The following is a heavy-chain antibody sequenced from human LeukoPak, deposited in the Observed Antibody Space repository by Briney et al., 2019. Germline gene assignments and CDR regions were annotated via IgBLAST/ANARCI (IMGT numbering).Heavy chain of an antibody. D-gene: IGHD6-19*01. J-gene: IGHJ3*02. V-gene: IGHV3-30*04. CDR1: GFTLSSYT. Sequence: PGRSLRLSCAASGFTLSSYTMHWVRQAPGKGLEWVAVISYDENNKYYADSVKGRFTISRDNSKNTLYLQMNSLRAEDTAVYYCARAKQWLDAFDIWGQGTMVTVSS. CDR3: ARAKQWLDAFDI. CDR2: ISYDENNK.